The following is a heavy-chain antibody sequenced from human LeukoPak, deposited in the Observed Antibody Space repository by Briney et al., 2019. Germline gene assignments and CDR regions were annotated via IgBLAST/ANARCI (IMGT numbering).Heavy chain of an antibody. CDR3: ASLPTGSMIANY. Sequence: ASVKVSCKASGNSFTSYYMHWVRQAPGQGLEWMGIINPSGSTTNYAHKFQGRVTMTRATSTSTVYLELSSLRSEDTAVYYCASLPTGSMIANYWGQGTLVTVSS. J-gene: IGHJ4*02. CDR1: GNSFTSYY. V-gene: IGHV1-46*01. D-gene: IGHD3-22*01. CDR2: INPSGSTT.